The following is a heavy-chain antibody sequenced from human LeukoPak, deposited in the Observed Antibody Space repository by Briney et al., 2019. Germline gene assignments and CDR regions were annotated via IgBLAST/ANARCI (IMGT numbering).Heavy chain of an antibody. J-gene: IGHJ4*02. CDR3: ATPEPGITMVRGVIAAFDY. D-gene: IGHD3-10*01. V-gene: IGHV3-23*01. CDR1: GFTFSSYA. CDR2: IRGSGGST. Sequence: GGSLRLSCAASGFTFSSYAMSWVRQAPGKGLEWVSVIRGSGGSTYYADSVRGRFTISRDNSKNTLYLQMNSLRAEDTAVYYCATPEPGITMVRGVIAAFDYWGQGTLVTVSS.